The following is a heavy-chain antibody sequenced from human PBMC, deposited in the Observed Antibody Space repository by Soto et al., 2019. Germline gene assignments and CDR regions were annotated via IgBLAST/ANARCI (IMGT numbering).Heavy chain of an antibody. CDR3: ASRSSGRAFDI. CDR2: ISSGSTTI. D-gene: IGHD1-26*01. V-gene: IGHV3-48*01. CDR1: GFSFSSYS. J-gene: IGHJ3*02. Sequence: GGSLRLSCAASGFSFSSYSMNWVRQAPGKGLEWVSYISSGSTTIYYADSVKGRFTISRDNADNSLYLQMNSLRVEDTAVYYCASRSSGRAFDIWGQGTMVTVSS.